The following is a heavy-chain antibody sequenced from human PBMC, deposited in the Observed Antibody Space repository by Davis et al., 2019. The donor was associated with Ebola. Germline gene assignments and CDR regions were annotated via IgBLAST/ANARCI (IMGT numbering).Heavy chain of an antibody. CDR3: VTDKYGPGGDWFDP. CDR1: GFTFSSYE. J-gene: IGHJ5*02. CDR2: IGSSSSYI. D-gene: IGHD1-14*01. Sequence: GGSLRLSCAASGFTFSSYEMNWVRQAPGKGLEWVSSIGSSSSYIFYAESVKGRFTISRDNAKNALYLQMNSLTAEDTAVYYCVTDKYGPGGDWFDPWGQGTLVTVSS. V-gene: IGHV3-21*01.